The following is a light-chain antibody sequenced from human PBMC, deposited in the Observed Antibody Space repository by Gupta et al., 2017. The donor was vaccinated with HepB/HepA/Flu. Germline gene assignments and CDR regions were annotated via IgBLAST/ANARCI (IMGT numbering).Light chain of an antibody. V-gene: IGKV2-28*01. J-gene: IGKJ3*01. CDR3: MQALQTPFT. Sequence: TGMTQSPLSLPVTSGEPSSFSCRPSQSLLHSNGCNYLDWYLQKAGQSPQLLIYLGSNQASGVPERFSGSGSGTDFTLKISRVEAEDVGVYYCMQALQTPFTFGHGTKVEIK. CDR2: LGS. CDR1: QSLLHSNGCNY.